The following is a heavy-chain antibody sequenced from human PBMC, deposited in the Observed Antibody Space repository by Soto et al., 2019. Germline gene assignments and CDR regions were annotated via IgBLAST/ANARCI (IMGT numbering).Heavy chain of an antibody. Sequence: EVQLLESGGGVVQPGGSLRLSCAASGFTFSAYAMTWVRQASGKGLEWVSVISGSAGATYYADSVKGRFTISRDNSKNTLYLQMNSLRAEDTAVYYCARQDYSTTWYLNYWGQGTLVTVSS. CDR1: GFTFSAYA. CDR2: ISGSAGAT. V-gene: IGHV3-23*01. CDR3: ARQDYSTTWYLNY. D-gene: IGHD6-13*01. J-gene: IGHJ4*02.